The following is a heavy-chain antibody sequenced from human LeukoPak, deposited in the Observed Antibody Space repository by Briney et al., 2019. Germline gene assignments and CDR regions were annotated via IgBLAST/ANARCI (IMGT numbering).Heavy chain of an antibody. V-gene: IGHV1-69*05. Sequence: SVKVSCKASGGTFSSYAISWVRQAPGQGLEWMGGIIPIFGTANYALKFQGRVTITTDESTSTAYMELSSLRSEDTAVYYCARDGGEYSSSAFDYWGQGTLVTVSS. D-gene: IGHD6-6*01. CDR2: IIPIFGTA. CDR3: ARDGGEYSSSAFDY. CDR1: GGTFSSYA. J-gene: IGHJ4*02.